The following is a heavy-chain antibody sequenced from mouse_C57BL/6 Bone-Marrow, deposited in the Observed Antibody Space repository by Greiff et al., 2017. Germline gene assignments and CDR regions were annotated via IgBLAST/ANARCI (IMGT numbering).Heavy chain of an antibody. CDR3: ARLYWDFDV. J-gene: IGHJ1*03. CDR1: GFTFSSYG. V-gene: IGHV5-6*01. Sequence: DVQLVESGGDLVKPGGSLKLSCAASGFTFSSYGMSWVRQTPDKRLEWVATISSGGSYTYYPDSVKGRFTISRDNTKNTLYLQMSSLKSEDTAMDYCARLYWDFDVWGTGTTVTVSA. CDR2: ISSGGSYT.